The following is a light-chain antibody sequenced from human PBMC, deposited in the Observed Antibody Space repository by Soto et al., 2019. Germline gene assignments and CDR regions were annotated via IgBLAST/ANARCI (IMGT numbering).Light chain of an antibody. Sequence: QSVLTQPASVSGSPGQSITISCTGTSSDVGGYDYVSWYQLHPGKAPKLMIFEVSNRPSGVSYRFSGSKSGNTASLTISGLQVEDEADYSCSSYSISTAYLFGTGTKVTV. CDR2: EVS. CDR3: SSYSISTAYL. CDR1: SSDVGGYDY. V-gene: IGLV2-14*01. J-gene: IGLJ1*01.